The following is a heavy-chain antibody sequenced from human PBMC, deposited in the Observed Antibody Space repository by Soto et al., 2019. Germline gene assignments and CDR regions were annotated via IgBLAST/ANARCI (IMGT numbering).Heavy chain of an antibody. V-gene: IGHV4-30-2*01. D-gene: IGHD3-22*01. CDR1: GGSISSCGYS. Sequence: SETLSLTCAFSGGSISSCGYSWSWIRQPPGKGLEWIGYIYHSGSTYYNPSLKSRVTISVDRSKNQFSLKLSSVTAADTAVYYCARGGVDYYDSSGYYFSPYYFDYWGQGTLVTVSS. CDR2: IYHSGST. CDR3: ARGGVDYYDSSGYYFSPYYFDY. J-gene: IGHJ4*02.